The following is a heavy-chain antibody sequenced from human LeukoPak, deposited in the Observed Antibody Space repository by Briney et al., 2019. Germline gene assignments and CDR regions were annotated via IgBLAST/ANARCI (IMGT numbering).Heavy chain of an antibody. Sequence: ASVTVTRKVSGYTLTELSMHWVRHAPAKGLGWVGVFDPEDGETIYAQKCQGRVTMTEDTSTATAYMELSSLRSEDTAVYYCATTVHRYCSSTCCYGNNWFDPWGQGTLVTVSS. V-gene: IGHV1-24*01. CDR1: GYTLTELS. J-gene: IGHJ5*02. CDR2: FDPEDGET. D-gene: IGHD2-2*01. CDR3: ATTVHRYCSSTCCYGNNWFDP.